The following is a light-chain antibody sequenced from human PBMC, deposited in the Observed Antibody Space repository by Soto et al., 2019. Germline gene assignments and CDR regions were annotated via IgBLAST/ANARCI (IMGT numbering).Light chain of an antibody. CDR2: RAS. Sequence: TYTQAVSLGERATINCKSSQSHFSRFSNETFFAWFQVKPGQPPKMLIYRASHRRSGVPDRFSGSGSGTDFTLTISILQAEDVAVYCCHQYLTPPKTFGQGTKVDI. CDR3: HQYLTPPKT. CDR1: QSHFSRFSNETF. J-gene: IGKJ1*01. V-gene: IGKV4-1*01.